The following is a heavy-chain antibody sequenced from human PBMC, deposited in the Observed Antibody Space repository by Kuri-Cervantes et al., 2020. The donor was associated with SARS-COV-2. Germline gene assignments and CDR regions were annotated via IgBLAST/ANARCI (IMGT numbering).Heavy chain of an antibody. CDR2: IYSGGST. V-gene: IGHV3-53*01. Sequence: LSLTCAASGFTVSSNYMSWVRQAPGKGLEWVSVIYSGGSTYYADSVKGRFTISRDNSKNTLYLQMNSLRAEDTAVYYCARARGPDAFDIWGQGTMVTVSS. J-gene: IGHJ3*02. CDR3: ARARGPDAFDI. CDR1: GFTVSSNY.